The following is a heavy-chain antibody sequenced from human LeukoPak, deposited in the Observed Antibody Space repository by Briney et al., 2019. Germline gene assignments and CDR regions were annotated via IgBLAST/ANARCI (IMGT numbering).Heavy chain of an antibody. CDR1: GFTFSSSG. D-gene: IGHD1-26*01. Sequence: PGGSLRLSCAASGFTFSSSGMHWVRQAPGKGLEWVSTVSHDGSKRYYGDSVRGRFIISRDNSRDTVYMQMNSLRGEDTAVYFCAKDTPSPNSGFYHYWGQGTPVTVSS. J-gene: IGHJ4*02. V-gene: IGHV3-30*18. CDR3: AKDTPSPNSGFYHY. CDR2: VSHDGSKR.